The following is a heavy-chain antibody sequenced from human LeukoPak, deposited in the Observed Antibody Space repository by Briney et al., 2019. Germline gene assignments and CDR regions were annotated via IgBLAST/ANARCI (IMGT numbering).Heavy chain of an antibody. D-gene: IGHD3-22*01. CDR3: ARDSPIVVVSFDY. Sequence: ASVKVPCKASGYTFTNYYIHWVRQAPGQGLEWMGWINPNSGGTNYAQKFQGRVTMTRDTSISTAYMEVSRLRSDDTAVYYCARDSPIVVVSFDYWGQGTLVTVSS. V-gene: IGHV1-2*02. J-gene: IGHJ4*02. CDR2: INPNSGGT. CDR1: GYTFTNYY.